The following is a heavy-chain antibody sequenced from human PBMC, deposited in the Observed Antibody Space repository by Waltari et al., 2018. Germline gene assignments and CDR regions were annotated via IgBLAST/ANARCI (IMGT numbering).Heavy chain of an antibody. Sequence: QVQLQESGPGLVKPSETLSLTCTVSGGPISSSYWNWIRQPPGKGLEWIGYIHYSGITKFNPAFKGVVTMAVETSKNQCSLRLGSVTAADTAVYYCARAEGCSSTSCYSAYWFDPWGQGTPVTVSS. CDR3: ARAEGCSSTSCYSAYWFDP. D-gene: IGHD2-2*01. CDR1: GGPISSSY. V-gene: IGHV4-59*01. CDR2: IHYSGIT. J-gene: IGHJ5*02.